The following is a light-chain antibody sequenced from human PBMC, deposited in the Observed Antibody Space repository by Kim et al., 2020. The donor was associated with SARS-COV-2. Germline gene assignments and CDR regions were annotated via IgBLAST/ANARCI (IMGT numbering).Light chain of an antibody. CDR2: GAS. CDR3: QQYNNWPGGT. J-gene: IGKJ1*01. CDR1: QSIQSSY. Sequence: PGQRATISCKPRQSIQSSYLALYQQKPGQAPRLLIYGASTRATGIPARFSGSGSGTEFTLTISSLQSEEFAVYYCQQYNNWPGGTFGQGTKVDIK. V-gene: IGKV3-15*01.